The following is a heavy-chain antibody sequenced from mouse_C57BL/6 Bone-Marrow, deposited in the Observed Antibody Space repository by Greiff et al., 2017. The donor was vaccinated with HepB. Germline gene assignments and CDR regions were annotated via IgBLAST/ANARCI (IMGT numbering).Heavy chain of an antibody. CDR3: TTCNYYGSSYDY. Sequence: VQLQQSGAELVRPGASVKLSCTASGFNIKDDYMHWVKQRPEQGLEWIGWIDPENGDTEYASKFLGKATITADTSSNTAYLQLSSLTSEDTAVYYCTTCNYYGSSYDYWGQGTTLTVSS. D-gene: IGHD1-1*01. CDR1: GFNIKDDY. V-gene: IGHV14-4*01. J-gene: IGHJ2*01. CDR2: IDPENGDT.